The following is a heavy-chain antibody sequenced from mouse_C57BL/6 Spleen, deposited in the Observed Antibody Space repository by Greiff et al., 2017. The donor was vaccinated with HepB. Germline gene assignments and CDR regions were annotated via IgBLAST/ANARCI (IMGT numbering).Heavy chain of an antibody. V-gene: IGHV1-55*01. Sequence: QVQLKQPGAELVKPGASVKMSCKASGYTFTSYWITWVKQRPGQGLEWIGDIYPGSGSTNYNEKFKSKATLTVDTSSSTAYMQLSSLTSEDSAVYYCARGGVITTVVEGYFDYWGQGTTLTVSS. CDR2: IYPGSGST. CDR3: ARGGVITTVVEGYFDY. CDR1: GYTFTSYW. J-gene: IGHJ2*01. D-gene: IGHD1-1*01.